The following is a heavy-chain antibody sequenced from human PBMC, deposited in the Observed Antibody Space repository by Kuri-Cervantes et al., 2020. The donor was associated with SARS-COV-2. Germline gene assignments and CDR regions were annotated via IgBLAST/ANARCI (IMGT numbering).Heavy chain of an antibody. J-gene: IGHJ4*02. D-gene: IGHD3-10*01. CDR2: INDSGST. Sequence: SETLSLTCTVSNSSFSSSYYWGWIRQPPGKGLEWIGEINDSGSTNYNPSLKSRVTVSVDTSKNQFSLKLSSVTAADTAVYYCARSHGSGSYYNYRLSLDYWGQGTLVTVSS. CDR3: ARSHGSGSYYNYRLSLDY. V-gene: IGHV4-38-2*02. CDR1: NSSFSSSYY.